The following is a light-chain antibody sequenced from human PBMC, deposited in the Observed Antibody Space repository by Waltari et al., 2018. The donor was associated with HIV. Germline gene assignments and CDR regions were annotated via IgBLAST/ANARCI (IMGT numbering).Light chain of an antibody. Sequence: SYELTQPPSVSVSPGQTASTTCPGDTLGAKYACWYQQKPGQSPVLVIYQDSKRPSGIPERFSGSNSGNTATLTISGTQAMDEADYYCQAWDSSTVVFGGGTKLTVL. V-gene: IGLV3-1*01. CDR1: TLGAKY. CDR3: QAWDSSTVV. CDR2: QDS. J-gene: IGLJ2*01.